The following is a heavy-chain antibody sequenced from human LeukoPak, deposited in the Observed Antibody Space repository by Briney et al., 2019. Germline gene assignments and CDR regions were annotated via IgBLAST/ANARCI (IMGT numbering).Heavy chain of an antibody. D-gene: IGHD6-13*01. V-gene: IGHV3-23*01. J-gene: IGHJ5*02. CDR1: GFTFSSYA. CDR3: ARVYSSSWYSMGRVGNWFDP. CDR2: ISGSGGST. Sequence: GGSLRLSCAAPGFTFSSYAMSWVRQAPGKGLEWVSAISGSGGSTYYADSVKGRFTISRDNSKNTLYLQMNSLRAEDTAVYYCARVYSSSWYSMGRVGNWFDPWGQGTLVTVSS.